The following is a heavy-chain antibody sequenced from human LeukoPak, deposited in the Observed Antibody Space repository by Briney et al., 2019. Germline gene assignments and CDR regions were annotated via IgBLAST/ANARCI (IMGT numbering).Heavy chain of an antibody. J-gene: IGHJ6*02. D-gene: IGHD3-22*01. V-gene: IGHV1-69*04. CDR3: ASLIQRYYYDSSGNDYYYYGMDV. CDR2: IIPNLGKA. CDR1: GGTFSSYA. Sequence: SVKVSCKASGGTFSSYAISWVRQAPGQGLEWMGRIIPNLGKANYAQKVQGRVTITADKSTSTAYMELSSLRSEDTAVYYCASLIQRYYYDSSGNDYYYYGMDVWGQGTTVTVSS.